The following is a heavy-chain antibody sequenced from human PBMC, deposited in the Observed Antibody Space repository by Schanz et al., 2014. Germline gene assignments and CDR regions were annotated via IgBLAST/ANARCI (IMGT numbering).Heavy chain of an antibody. V-gene: IGHV3-7*01. CDR2: ISEDGSEK. D-gene: IGHD3-10*01. J-gene: IGHJ3*02. CDR1: GFTFNTYL. Sequence: VRVVESGGDLVLPGGSLRLSCDGSGFTFNTYLMGWVRQVPGKGLEWVATISEDGSEKNYGDSVKGRFAVSRDNSKNSVDLQMNSLRAEDTAVYYCVREDMVRGIRAFDIWGQGTMVTVSS. CDR3: VREDMVRGIRAFDI.